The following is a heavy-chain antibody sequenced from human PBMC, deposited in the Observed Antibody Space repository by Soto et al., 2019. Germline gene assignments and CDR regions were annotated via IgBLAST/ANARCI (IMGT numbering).Heavy chain of an antibody. CDR1: GYTFTNYA. Sequence: QVPLVQSGSELKEPGASVQVSCKASGYTFTNYAMNWVRQAPGQGLEWMGWINTNTGNPTYAQGFTGRFVFSFDTSVSTAYLQIYSLKTDDTAVYYCARDHHCSGGRCYFSFDPWGQGTLVTVSS. CDR2: INTNTGNP. J-gene: IGHJ5*02. D-gene: IGHD2-15*01. V-gene: IGHV7-4-1*01. CDR3: ARDHHCSGGRCYFSFDP.